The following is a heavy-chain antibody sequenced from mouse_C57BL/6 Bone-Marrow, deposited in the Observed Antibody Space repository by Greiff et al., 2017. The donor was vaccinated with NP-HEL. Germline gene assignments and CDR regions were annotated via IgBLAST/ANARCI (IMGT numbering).Heavy chain of an antibody. J-gene: IGHJ2*01. Sequence: EVKLQESGPELVKPGASVKMSCKASGYTFTDYNMHWVKQSHGKSLEWIGYINPNNGGTSYNQKFKGKATLTVNKSSSTAYMELRSLTSEDSAVYYCARDYGYGLGYWGQGTTLTVSS. D-gene: IGHD2-2*01. V-gene: IGHV1-22*01. CDR3: ARDYGYGLGY. CDR2: INPNNGGT. CDR1: GYTFTDYN.